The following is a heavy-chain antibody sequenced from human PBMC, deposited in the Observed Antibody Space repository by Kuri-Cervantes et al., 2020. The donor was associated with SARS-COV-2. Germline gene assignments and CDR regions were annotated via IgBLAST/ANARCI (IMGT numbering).Heavy chain of an antibody. V-gene: IGHV1-18*04. CDR3: AAGLLWFGHWGYGMDV. D-gene: IGHD3-10*01. J-gene: IGHJ6*02. CDR1: GYNFTSYG. CDR2: ISAYNGNT. Sequence: ASVKVSCKASGYNFTSYGISWVRQAPGQGLEWMGWISAYNGNTNYAQKLQGRVTMTTDTSTSTAYMELRSLRSDDTAVYYCAAGLLWFGHWGYGMDVWGQGTTVTVSS.